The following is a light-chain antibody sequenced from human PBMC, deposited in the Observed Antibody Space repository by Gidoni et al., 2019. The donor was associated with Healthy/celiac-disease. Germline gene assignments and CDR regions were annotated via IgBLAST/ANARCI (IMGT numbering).Light chain of an antibody. J-gene: IGKJ3*01. Sequence: DIQMTQSPSPLSASVGDRVTIPCHWRQGSSNYLNWYQQKPGKAPKLLIYDASNMETGVPSRFSGSGSGTDFTFTISSLQPEDIAAYYCQQYDNLPFTFGPGTKVDIK. V-gene: IGKV1-33*01. CDR2: DAS. CDR1: QGSSNY. CDR3: QQYDNLPFT.